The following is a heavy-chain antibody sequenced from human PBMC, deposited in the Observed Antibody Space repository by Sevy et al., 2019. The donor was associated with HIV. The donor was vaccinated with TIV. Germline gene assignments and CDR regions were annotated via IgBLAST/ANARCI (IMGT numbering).Heavy chain of an antibody. CDR3: ARDFPPDIVVVPAAPDADY. CDR1: GFTFSSYE. Sequence: GGSLRLSCAASGFTFSSYEMNWVRQAPRKGLEWVSYISSSGSTIYYADSVKGRFTISRDNAKNSLYLQMNSLRAEDTAVYYCARDFPPDIVVVPAAPDADYWGQGTLVTVSS. V-gene: IGHV3-48*03. CDR2: ISSSGSTI. D-gene: IGHD2-2*01. J-gene: IGHJ4*02.